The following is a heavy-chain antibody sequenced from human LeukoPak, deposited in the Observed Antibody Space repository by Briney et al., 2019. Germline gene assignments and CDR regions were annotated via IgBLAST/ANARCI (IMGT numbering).Heavy chain of an antibody. J-gene: IGHJ4*02. D-gene: IGHD1-1*01. Sequence: SETLSLTCAVSGGSISSDNWWGWVRQPPGKGLEWIGEIYHSGSPNYNPSLKSRVTISVDKSRNHFSLNLSSVTAADTAVYYCARVNINNWHSCDYWGQGTLVTVSS. CDR3: ARVNINNWHSCDY. CDR2: IYHSGSP. V-gene: IGHV4-4*02. CDR1: GGSISSDNW.